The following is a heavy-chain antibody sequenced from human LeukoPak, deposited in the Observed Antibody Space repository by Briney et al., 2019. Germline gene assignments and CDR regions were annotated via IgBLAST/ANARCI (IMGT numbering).Heavy chain of an antibody. CDR2: ISPSGST. V-gene: IGHV4-39*07. CDR1: GGSISSSSYY. Sequence: KTSETLSLTCTVSGGSISSSSYYWGWIRQPPGKGLEWIGSISPSGSTYYNPSLKSRVTISVDTSKNQFSLNLSSVTAADTAVYYCARDSGYYDFWSGYFLSATPGGGFDPWGQGTLVTVSS. J-gene: IGHJ5*02. D-gene: IGHD3-3*01. CDR3: ARDSGYYDFWSGYFLSATPGGGFDP.